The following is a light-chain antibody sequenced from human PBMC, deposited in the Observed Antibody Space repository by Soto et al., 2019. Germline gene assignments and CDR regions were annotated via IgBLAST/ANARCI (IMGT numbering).Light chain of an antibody. J-gene: IGKJ1*01. Sequence: DIQMTQSPSTLSASVGDRVTICCRASERISDYLAWYQQKPGKAPKLLINTASSLRSGVPSRFSGSGSGTDFTLTIDSLQPEDFATYFCQQTNTAPWTFGQGTKVEIK. CDR2: TAS. CDR3: QQTNTAPWT. CDR1: ERISDY. V-gene: IGKV1-39*01.